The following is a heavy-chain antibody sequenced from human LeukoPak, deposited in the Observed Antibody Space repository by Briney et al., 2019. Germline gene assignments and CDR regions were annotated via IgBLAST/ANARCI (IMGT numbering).Heavy chain of an antibody. CDR2: IYYSGST. CDR1: GGSISSGDYY. CDR3: ARGGHYYDSSGYYPFDY. J-gene: IGHJ4*02. V-gene: IGHV4-30-4*01. D-gene: IGHD3-22*01. Sequence: SETLSLTCTVSGGSISSGDYYWSWIRQPPGKGLEWIGYIYYSGSTYYNPSLKSRVTISVGTSKNQFSLKLSSVTAADTAVYYCARGGHYYDSSGYYPFDYWGQGTLVTVSS.